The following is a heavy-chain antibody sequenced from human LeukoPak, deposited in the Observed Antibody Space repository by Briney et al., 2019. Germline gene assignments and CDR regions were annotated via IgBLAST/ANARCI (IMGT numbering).Heavy chain of an antibody. Sequence: GGSLRLSCAASGFTFSDYFMTWIRQAPGNGLEWVSYISTSGRSIDYADSVRGRFTISRDNAKNSLYLQMNSLRAEDTAVYYCARRSYGSGSDHFDYWGQGTLVTVSS. V-gene: IGHV3-11*01. CDR2: ISTSGRSI. CDR1: GFTFSDYF. J-gene: IGHJ4*02. D-gene: IGHD3-10*01. CDR3: ARRSYGSGSDHFDY.